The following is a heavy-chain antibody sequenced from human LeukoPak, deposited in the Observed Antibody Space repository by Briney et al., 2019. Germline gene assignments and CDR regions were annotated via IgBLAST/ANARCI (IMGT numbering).Heavy chain of an antibody. J-gene: IGHJ4*02. Sequence: SGPTLVNPTQTLTLTCTFSGFSLSTSGVGVGWIRQPPGKALEWLALIYWNDDKRYSPSLKSRLTITKDTSKNQVVLTMTNMDPLDTATYYCAPYNLHSSGWDFDYWGQGTLVTVSS. D-gene: IGHD6-19*01. CDR3: APYNLHSSGWDFDY. CDR2: IYWNDDK. V-gene: IGHV2-5*01. CDR1: GFSLSTSGVG.